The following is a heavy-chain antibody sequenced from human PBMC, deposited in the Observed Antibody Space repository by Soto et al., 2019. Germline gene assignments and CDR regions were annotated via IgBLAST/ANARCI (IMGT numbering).Heavy chain of an antibody. CDR2: IYWDDDK. Sequence: QITLRESGPALVQPTQTLTLTCTISGVSLTTSGVGVGWIRQPPGKALEWLALIYWDDDKRYSPSLKNRLTITRDISKNQVVLTMTNMAPVDTATYYCSHRQRVVVVGAPFDQWGPGTVVTVSS. J-gene: IGHJ4*02. CDR1: GVSLTTSGVG. D-gene: IGHD2-15*01. V-gene: IGHV2-5*02. CDR3: SHRQRVVVVGAPFDQ.